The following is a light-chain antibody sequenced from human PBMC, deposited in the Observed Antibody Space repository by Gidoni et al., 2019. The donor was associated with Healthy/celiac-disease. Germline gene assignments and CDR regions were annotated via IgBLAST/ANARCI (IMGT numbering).Light chain of an antibody. CDR1: QSVLYSSNNKNY. Sequence: DIVMTHSPYSLALSLGERATNNCKSSQSVLYSSNNKNYLAWYQQKPGQPPKLLIYWASTRESGVPDRFSGSGSGTDFTLTISSLQAEDVAVYYCQQDDSTPPTFGQGTKLEIK. J-gene: IGKJ2*01. CDR2: WAS. CDR3: QQDDSTPPT. V-gene: IGKV4-1*01.